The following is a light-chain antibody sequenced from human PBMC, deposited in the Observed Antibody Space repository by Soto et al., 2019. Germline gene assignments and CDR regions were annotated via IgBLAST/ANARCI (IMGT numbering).Light chain of an antibody. Sequence: DTQMTQSPSTLSASVGDRVTITCRASQSVSNWLAWYQQKPGKAPKLLIYKASSLESGVPSRFSGSGSGTEFTLTISSLQPDDFATYYCQQYNSYSTFGQGTKVDIK. V-gene: IGKV1-5*03. J-gene: IGKJ1*01. CDR1: QSVSNW. CDR3: QQYNSYST. CDR2: KAS.